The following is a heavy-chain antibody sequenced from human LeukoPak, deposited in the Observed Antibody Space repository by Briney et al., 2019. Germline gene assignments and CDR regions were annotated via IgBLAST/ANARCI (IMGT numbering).Heavy chain of an antibody. CDR1: GGSISSYY. J-gene: IGHJ4*02. Sequence: SETLSLTCSVSGGSISSYYWSWIRQPPGKGLEWIGYIYYSGYTNYNPSLKSRVTMAVDTSKNQFSLQLSSVTAADTAVYYCARAQAVAGVWGQGTLVTVSS. CDR3: ARAQAVAGV. V-gene: IGHV4-59*01. CDR2: IYYSGYT. D-gene: IGHD6-19*01.